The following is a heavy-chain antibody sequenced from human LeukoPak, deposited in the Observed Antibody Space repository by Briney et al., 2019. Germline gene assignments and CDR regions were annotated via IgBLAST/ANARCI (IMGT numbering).Heavy chain of an antibody. CDR3: AKFKTVGRYSSGWYYFDY. CDR2: ISGSGGST. J-gene: IGHJ4*02. V-gene: IGHV3-23*01. CDR1: GFTFSSYA. D-gene: IGHD6-19*01. Sequence: GGSLRLSCAASGFTFSSYAMSWVRQAPGKGLEWVSAISGSGGSTDYADSVKGRFTISRDNSKNTLYLQMSSLRAEDTAVYYCAKFKTVGRYSSGWYYFDYWGQGTLVTDSS.